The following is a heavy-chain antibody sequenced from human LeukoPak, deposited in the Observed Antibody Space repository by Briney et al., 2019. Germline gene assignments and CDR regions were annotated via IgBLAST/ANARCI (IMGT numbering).Heavy chain of an antibody. V-gene: IGHV1-8*01. Sequence: ASVKVSCKASGYTFTSYGINWVRQATGQGLEWMGWMNPNSGNTGYAQKFQGRVTMTRNTSISTAYMELSSLRSEDTAVYYCARGPTVVPPSYYYYYGMDVWGQGTTVTVSS. CDR3: ARGPTVVPPSYYYYYGMDV. D-gene: IGHD2-2*01. CDR1: GYTFTSYG. CDR2: MNPNSGNT. J-gene: IGHJ6*02.